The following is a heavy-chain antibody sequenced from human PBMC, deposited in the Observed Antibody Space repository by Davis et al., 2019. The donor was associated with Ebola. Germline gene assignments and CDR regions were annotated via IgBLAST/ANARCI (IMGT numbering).Heavy chain of an antibody. CDR1: GGSISSGDYY. CDR2: IYKSGNT. J-gene: IGHJ5*02. D-gene: IGHD3-16*01. V-gene: IGHV4-30-4*01. Sequence: MPSETLSLTCTVSGGSISSGDYYWSWIRQAPGKGLEWIGYIYKSGNTYFNPSLASRVTMSVDTSKNQFSLKLSSVTAADTAVYYCARSGGHNWFDPWGQGTLVTVSS. CDR3: ARSGGHNWFDP.